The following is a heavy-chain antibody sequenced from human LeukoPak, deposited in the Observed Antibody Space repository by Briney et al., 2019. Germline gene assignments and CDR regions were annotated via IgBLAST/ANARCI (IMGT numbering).Heavy chain of an antibody. CDR1: GFTVSSNY. D-gene: IGHD2-8*01. CDR2: IYSGGST. V-gene: IGHV3-53*01. Sequence: GGSLRLSCAASGFTVSSNYMSWVRQAPGKGLEWASVIYSGGSTYYADSVKGRFTISRDNSKNTLYLQMNSLRAEDPAVYYCLVVLMGYRVPLDYLGQGTLVTVSS. J-gene: IGHJ4*02. CDR3: LVVLMGYRVPLDY.